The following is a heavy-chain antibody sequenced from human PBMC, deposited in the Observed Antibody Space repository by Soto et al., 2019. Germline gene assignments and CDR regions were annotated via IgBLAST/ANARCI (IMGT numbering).Heavy chain of an antibody. D-gene: IGHD3-10*01. V-gene: IGHV4-34*01. CDR3: ARGPRGYYYGSGSPPGWFDP. Sequence: ASETLSLTCAVYGGSFSGYYWSWIRQPPGKGLEWIGEINHSGSTNYNPSLKSRVTISVDTSKNQFSLKLSSVTAADTAVYYCARGPRGYYYGSGSPPGWFDPWGQGTLVTVSS. CDR2: INHSGST. CDR1: GGSFSGYY. J-gene: IGHJ5*02.